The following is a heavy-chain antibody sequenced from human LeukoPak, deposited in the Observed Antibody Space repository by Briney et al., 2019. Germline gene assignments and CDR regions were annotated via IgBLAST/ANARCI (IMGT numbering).Heavy chain of an antibody. V-gene: IGHV3-43*02. Sequence: PGGSLRLSCAASGFNVAAYAMYWVCQPPGKSLEWVSLISGDSDNKYSAASVKGRFTISRDNSKNSLYLQMNSLTTEDTAFYYCAIASESGSFYRAFAYWGQGALVTVSS. CDR3: AIASESGSFYRAFAY. CDR2: ISGDSDNK. J-gene: IGHJ4*02. CDR1: GFNVAAYA. D-gene: IGHD3-10*01.